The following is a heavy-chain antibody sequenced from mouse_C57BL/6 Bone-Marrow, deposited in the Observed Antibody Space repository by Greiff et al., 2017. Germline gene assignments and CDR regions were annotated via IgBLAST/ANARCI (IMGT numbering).Heavy chain of an antibody. Sequence: QVQLQQSGAELVRPGASVTLSCKASGYTFTDYEMHWVKQTPVHGLEWIGAIDPATGGTAYNQKFKGKAILTADKSSSTAYMELRSLTSEDSAVYYCTRGASPGSCRYFDVWGTGTTVTVSS. CDR2: IDPATGGT. V-gene: IGHV1-15*01. J-gene: IGHJ1*03. D-gene: IGHD4-1*01. CDR1: GYTFTDYE. CDR3: TRGASPGSCRYFDV.